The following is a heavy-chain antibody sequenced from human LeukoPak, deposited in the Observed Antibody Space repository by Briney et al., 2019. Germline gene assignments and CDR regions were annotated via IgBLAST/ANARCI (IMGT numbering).Heavy chain of an antibody. Sequence: PGGSLRLSCAASGFTFSSYAMHWVRQAPGKGLEWVAVISYDGSNKYYADSVKGRFTISRDNSKNTLHLQMNSLRAEDTAVYYCARDVRDAFDIWGQGTMVTVSS. J-gene: IGHJ3*02. CDR3: ARDVRDAFDI. CDR2: ISYDGSNK. V-gene: IGHV3-30*04. CDR1: GFTFSSYA.